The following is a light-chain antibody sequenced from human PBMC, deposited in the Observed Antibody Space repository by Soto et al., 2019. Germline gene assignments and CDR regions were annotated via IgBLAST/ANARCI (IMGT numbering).Light chain of an antibody. CDR1: QSISSW. CDR2: DVF. Sequence: DIPMTQSPSTLSASVGDRVTITCRASQSISSWLAWYQQKPGKAPNLLIYDVFNLESGVPSRFSGSGSGTQFTLTISSLQPDDFATYYCQHYNSYSEAFGQGTKVDIK. CDR3: QHYNSYSEA. J-gene: IGKJ1*01. V-gene: IGKV1-5*01.